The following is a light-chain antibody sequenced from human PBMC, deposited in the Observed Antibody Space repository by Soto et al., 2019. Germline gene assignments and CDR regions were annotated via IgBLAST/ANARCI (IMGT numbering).Light chain of an antibody. J-gene: IGKJ4*01. CDR3: QQYNTYPHT. V-gene: IGKV1-5*03. CDR2: KAS. Sequence: DIQMTQSPSTLSASVGDRVTITCRASQSISTWLAWYQQKPVKAPKLLIYKASSLEGGVPSRFGGSGSGTLFNITISSLHPDDFATYYCQQYNTYPHTFGGGTTVVIK. CDR1: QSISTW.